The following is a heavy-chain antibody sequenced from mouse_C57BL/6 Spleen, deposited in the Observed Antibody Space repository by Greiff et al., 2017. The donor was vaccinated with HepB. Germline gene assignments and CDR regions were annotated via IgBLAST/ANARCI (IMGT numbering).Heavy chain of an antibody. Sequence: VQLQQSGPELVKPGASVKISCKASGYAFSSSWMNWVKQRPGKGLEWIGRIYPGDGDTNYNGKFKGKATLTADKSSSTAYMKLSSLTSEDSAVYFCARSGYYGSSSNWYFDVWGTGTTVTVSS. CDR3: ARSGYYGSSSNWYFDV. CDR2: IYPGDGDT. D-gene: IGHD1-1*01. J-gene: IGHJ1*03. CDR1: GYAFSSSW. V-gene: IGHV1-82*01.